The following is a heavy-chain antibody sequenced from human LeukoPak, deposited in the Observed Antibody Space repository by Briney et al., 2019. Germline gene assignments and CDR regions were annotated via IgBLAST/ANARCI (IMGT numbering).Heavy chain of an antibody. J-gene: IGHJ6*02. CDR2: IINSGGTI. D-gene: IGHD3-10*01. CDR3: ARVGRGLYSMDV. CDR1: GFTFSIHG. Sequence: GGSLRLSCAASGFTFSIHGMNWVRQTPGKGLEWVSYIINSGGTIYYADSVQGRFTISRDNAKNSLYLQMNSLRDEDTAVYYCARVGRGLYSMDVWDQGTTVTVSS. V-gene: IGHV3-48*02.